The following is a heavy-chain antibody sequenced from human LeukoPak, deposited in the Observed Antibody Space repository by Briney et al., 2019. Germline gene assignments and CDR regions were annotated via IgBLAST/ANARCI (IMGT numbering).Heavy chain of an antibody. CDR1: GFTFSSYA. D-gene: IGHD4-17*01. CDR2: ISLDGSNK. V-gene: IGHV3-30*04. Sequence: PGGSLRLSCAASGFTFSSYAMHWVRQAPGKGLEWVTVISLDGSNKYYADSVKGRFTISRDNSKNTLYLQMNSLRAEDTAVYYCASLESPLYGDYVDYWGQGTLVTVSS. CDR3: ASLESPLYGDYVDY. J-gene: IGHJ4*02.